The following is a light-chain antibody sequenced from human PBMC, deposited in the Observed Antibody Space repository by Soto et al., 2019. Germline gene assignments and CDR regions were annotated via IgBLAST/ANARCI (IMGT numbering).Light chain of an antibody. Sequence: ELVMTQSPATLSVSPGARATLSCSASPSFSSNVAWYQQKPGQAPRLLIYGTSTRVTGIPARFSGSGSGTEFTLTISSLQSEDFAVDYCQQYYNWPLTFGGGTKVEIK. CDR3: QQYYNWPLT. J-gene: IGKJ4*01. V-gene: IGKV3-15*01. CDR1: PSFSSN. CDR2: GTS.